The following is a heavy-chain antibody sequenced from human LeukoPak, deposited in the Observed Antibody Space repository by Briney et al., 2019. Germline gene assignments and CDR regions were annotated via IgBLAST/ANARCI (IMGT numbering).Heavy chain of an antibody. CDR1: GGSISSYY. CDR3: ARDLRGGYDSSGYYP. Sequence: SETLSLTCTVSGGSISSYYWGWIRQPPGKGLEWIGSIYYSGSTYYNPSLKRRVTISVDTSKNQFSLKLSSVTAADTAVYYCARDLRGGYDSSGYYPWGQGTLVTVSS. D-gene: IGHD3-22*01. CDR2: IYYSGST. J-gene: IGHJ5*02. V-gene: IGHV4-39*07.